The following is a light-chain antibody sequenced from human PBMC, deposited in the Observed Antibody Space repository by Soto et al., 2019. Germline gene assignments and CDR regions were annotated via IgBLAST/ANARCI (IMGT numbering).Light chain of an antibody. CDR3: QQDYSAPYT. J-gene: IGKJ2*01. Sequence: DIVMTQSPDSLAVSLGERATINCKSSRSVLHSSNNQNYLAWYQQKPRQSPKLLIYWASTRESGVPDRFSGSGSGTDFTLTSNDLQAEDVAVYYCQQDYSAPYTFGQGSQVEIK. CDR2: WAS. CDR1: RSVLHSSNNQNY. V-gene: IGKV4-1*01.